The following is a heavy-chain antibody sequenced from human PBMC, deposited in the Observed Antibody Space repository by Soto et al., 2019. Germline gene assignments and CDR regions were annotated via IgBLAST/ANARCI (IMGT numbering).Heavy chain of an antibody. Sequence: ASVKVSCKASGYTFTSYDINWVRQATGQGLEWMGWMNPNGGNTGYAQKFQGRVTMTRNTSISTAYMELSSVTAADTAVYYCARHRPLEVGATYFDYWGQGTLVTVSS. CDR1: GYTFTSYD. V-gene: IGHV1-8*01. J-gene: IGHJ4*02. CDR3: ARHRPLEVGATYFDY. D-gene: IGHD1-26*01. CDR2: MNPNGGNT.